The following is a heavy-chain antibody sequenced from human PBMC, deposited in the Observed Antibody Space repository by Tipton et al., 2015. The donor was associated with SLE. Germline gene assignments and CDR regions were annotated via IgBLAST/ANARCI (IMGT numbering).Heavy chain of an antibody. CDR1: GGSISSSNW. CDR2: IYNSGST. V-gene: IGHV4-4*02. J-gene: IGHJ4*02. CDR3: ARVRSGYSYGHDY. D-gene: IGHD5-18*01. Sequence: TLSLTCAVSGGSISSSNWWSWVRQPPGKGLEWIGYIYNSGSTNYNPSLKSRVTISVDKSKNQFSLKLSSVTAADTAVYYCARVRSGYSYGHDYWGQGTLVTVSS.